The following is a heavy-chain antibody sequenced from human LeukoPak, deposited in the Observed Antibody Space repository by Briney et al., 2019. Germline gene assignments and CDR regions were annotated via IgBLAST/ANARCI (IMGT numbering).Heavy chain of an antibody. D-gene: IGHD2-15*01. CDR3: ARDWRQDNAFDL. CDR2: ITPDGGEK. V-gene: IGHV3-7*01. J-gene: IGHJ3*01. Sequence: GGSLRLSCAASEFMFSSHQMSWVRQAPGKGPEWVAKITPDGGEKYYMDSVKGRFVISRDNGKNSLYLQMNSLRVEDTAVYYCARDWRQDNAFDLWGQGTMVTVSS. CDR1: EFMFSSHQ.